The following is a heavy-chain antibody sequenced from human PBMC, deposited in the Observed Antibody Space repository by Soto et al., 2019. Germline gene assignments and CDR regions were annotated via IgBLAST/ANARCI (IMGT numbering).Heavy chain of an antibody. CDR2: IIPILDMT. Sequence: QVQLAQSGAEEKKPGSSVKVSCKVSGGTFSRYTISWVRQAPGQGLEWIGRIIPILDMTNYAQKLQCRISITADKSTSTAYMELRSLTSKDTGVYYCTRDGAGEEDYWGQGTLVTVSS. J-gene: IGHJ4*02. V-gene: IGHV1-69*08. D-gene: IGHD4-17*01. CDR3: TRDGAGEEDY. CDR1: GGTFSRYT.